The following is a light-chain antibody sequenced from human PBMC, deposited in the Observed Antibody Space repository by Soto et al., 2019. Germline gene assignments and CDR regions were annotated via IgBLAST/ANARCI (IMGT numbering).Light chain of an antibody. CDR3: QQYDVHPKT. CDR2: DAS. Sequence: DVQMTQSPSTLAASVGDRVTITCRASENIKNWLAWYQQTPWKAPKVLISDASRLETGVPSRFSGSGYGTDFTLTITSLQTDDFGTYHRQQYDVHPKTFGQGTKVEVK. CDR1: ENIKNW. J-gene: IGKJ1*01. V-gene: IGKV1-5*01.